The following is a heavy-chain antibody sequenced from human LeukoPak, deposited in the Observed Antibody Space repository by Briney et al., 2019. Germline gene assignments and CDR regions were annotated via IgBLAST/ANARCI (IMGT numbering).Heavy chain of an antibody. V-gene: IGHV3-53*01. D-gene: IGHD4-17*01. CDR3: ARAFYGDYEFDY. CDR1: GFTFSSYS. Sequence: GGSLRLSCAASGFTFSSYSMNWVRQAPGKGLEWVSVIYSGGSTYYADSVKGRFTISRDNSKNTLYLQMNSLRAEDTAVYYCARAFYGDYEFDYWGQGTLVTVSS. CDR2: IYSGGST. J-gene: IGHJ4*02.